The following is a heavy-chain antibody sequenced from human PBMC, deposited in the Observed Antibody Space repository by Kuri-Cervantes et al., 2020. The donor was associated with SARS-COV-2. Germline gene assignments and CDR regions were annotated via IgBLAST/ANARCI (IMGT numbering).Heavy chain of an antibody. D-gene: IGHD3-22*01. J-gene: IGHJ4*02. CDR1: GGSISSYY. CDR2: IYYSVST. V-gene: IGHV4-59*01. CDR3: ARDRSSSGYSDY. Sequence: SETLSLTCTVSGGSISSYYWSWIRQPPGKGLEWIGYIYYSVSTNYNPSLKSRVTISVDTSKNQFSLKLSSVTAADTAVYYCARDRSSSGYSDYWGQGTLVTVSS.